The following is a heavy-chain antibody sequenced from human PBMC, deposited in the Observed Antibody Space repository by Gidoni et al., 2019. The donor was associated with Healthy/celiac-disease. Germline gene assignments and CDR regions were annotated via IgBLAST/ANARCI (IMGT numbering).Heavy chain of an antibody. CDR3: AKGPGQWDDAFDI. Sequence: QVQLVESGGGVVQPGRSLRLSCPASGFTFSSYGMHWVRQAPGKGLEWVAVISYDGSNKYYADSVKGRFTISRDNSKNTLYLQMNSLRAEDTAVYYCAKGPGQWDDAFDIWGQGTMVTVSS. CDR2: ISYDGSNK. D-gene: IGHD1-26*01. CDR1: GFTFSSYG. V-gene: IGHV3-30*18. J-gene: IGHJ3*02.